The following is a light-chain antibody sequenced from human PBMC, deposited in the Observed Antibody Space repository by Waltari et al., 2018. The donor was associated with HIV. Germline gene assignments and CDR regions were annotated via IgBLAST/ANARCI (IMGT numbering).Light chain of an antibody. CDR1: SSDVGSYNL. J-gene: IGLJ1*01. CDR2: EVS. V-gene: IGLV2-23*02. CDR3: CSYAGSSTPFV. Sequence: QSALTQPASVSGSPGQSLTISCTGTSSDVGSYNLVSWYQQYPGKVPKLIIVEVSKRRSGWLKRCAGSKSVNTASLTISGRHAEDEADYYCCSYAGSSTPFVCGTATKVTVL.